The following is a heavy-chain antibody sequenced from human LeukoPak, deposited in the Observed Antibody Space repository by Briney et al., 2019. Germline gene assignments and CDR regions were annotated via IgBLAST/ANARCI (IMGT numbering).Heavy chain of an antibody. CDR2: IYHSGST. CDR3: GRDNEQLARGFDY. V-gene: IGHV4-4*02. J-gene: IGHJ4*02. CDR1: GGSISSSNW. D-gene: IGHD1-1*01. Sequence: SETLSLTCAVSGGSISSSNWWSWVRQPPGKGLEWIGEIYHSGSTDYNPSLKSRVTMSLDTSKNQFSLQLTSVTAADTAVYYCGRDNEQLARGFDYWGQGTLVTVSS.